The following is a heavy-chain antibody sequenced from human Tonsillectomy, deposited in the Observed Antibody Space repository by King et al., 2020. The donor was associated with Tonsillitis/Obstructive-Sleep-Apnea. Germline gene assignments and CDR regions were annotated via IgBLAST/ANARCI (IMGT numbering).Heavy chain of an antibody. CDR2: INSNGGFT. CDR3: VKGASGEYHYYHMDV. J-gene: IGHJ6*03. Sequence: QLVQSGGGLVQPGGSLRLSCSASGFTFSSYAIHWVRQAPGKGLQFVSAINSNGGFTYYSGSVKGRVTISRDNSKNTLYLQMTRLRAEDTAGYYCVKGASGEYHYYHMDVWGKGTTVTVPS. CDR1: GFTFSSYA. V-gene: IGHV3-64D*06. D-gene: IGHD1-26*01.